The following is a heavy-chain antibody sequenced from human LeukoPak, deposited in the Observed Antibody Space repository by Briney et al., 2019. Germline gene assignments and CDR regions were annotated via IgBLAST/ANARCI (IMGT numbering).Heavy chain of an antibody. J-gene: IGHJ4*02. V-gene: IGHV3-9*01. CDR3: AKDEAPSSGWAHFDY. D-gene: IGHD6-19*01. CDR2: ISWNSGSI. CDR1: GFTFDDYA. Sequence: GGSLRLSCAASGFTFDDYAMHWVRQAPGKGLEWVSGISWNSGSIGYADSVKGRFTISRDNAKNSLYLQMNSLRAEDTALYYCAKDEAPSSGWAHFDYWGQGTLVTVSS.